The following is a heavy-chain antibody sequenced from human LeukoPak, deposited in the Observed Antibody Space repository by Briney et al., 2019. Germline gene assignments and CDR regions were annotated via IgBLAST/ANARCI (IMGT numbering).Heavy chain of an antibody. CDR3: ARLRFDYGDYLGAFDI. Sequence: SETLSLTCAVYGGSFSGYYWSWIRQPPGKGLEWIGEINHSGSTNYNPSLKSRVTISVDTSKNQFSPKLSSVTAADTAVYYCARLRFDYGDYLGAFDIWGQGTMVTVSS. J-gene: IGHJ3*02. CDR1: GGSFSGYY. V-gene: IGHV4-34*01. CDR2: INHSGST. D-gene: IGHD4-17*01.